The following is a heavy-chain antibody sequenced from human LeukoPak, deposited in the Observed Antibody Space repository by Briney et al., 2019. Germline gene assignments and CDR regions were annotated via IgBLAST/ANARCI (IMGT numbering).Heavy chain of an antibody. CDR1: GFTFSSYA. CDR2: ISGSGGST. Sequence: GGSLRLSRAASGFTFSSYAMSWVRQAPGKGLEWVSGISGSGGSTYYADSVKGRFTISRDNSKNTLYLQMNSLRAEDTAVYYCAQDPPRRAAGTGVYWGQGTLVTVSS. V-gene: IGHV3-23*01. CDR3: AQDPPRRAAGTGVY. J-gene: IGHJ4*02. D-gene: IGHD1-1*01.